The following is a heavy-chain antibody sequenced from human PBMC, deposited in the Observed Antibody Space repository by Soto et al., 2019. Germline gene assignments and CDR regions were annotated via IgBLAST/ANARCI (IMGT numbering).Heavy chain of an antibody. CDR1: GGSFSGYY. D-gene: IGHD3-9*01. CDR3: ARASLYDILTGPPIPIWYFDL. J-gene: IGHJ2*01. CDR2: INHSGST. V-gene: IGHV4-34*01. Sequence: SETLSLTCAVYGGSFSGYYWSWIRQPPGKGLEWIGEINHSGSTNYNPSLKSRVTISVDTSKNQFSLKLSSVTAADTAVYYCARASLYDILTGPPIPIWYFDLWGRGTLVTVSS.